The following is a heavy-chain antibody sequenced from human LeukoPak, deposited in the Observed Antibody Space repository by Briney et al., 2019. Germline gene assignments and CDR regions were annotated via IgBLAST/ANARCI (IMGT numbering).Heavy chain of an antibody. CDR2: IIPIFGTA. J-gene: IGHJ4*02. Sequence: ASAKVSCKASGGTFSSYAISWVRQAPGQGLEWMGGIIPIFGTANYAQKFQGRVTITTDESTSTAYMELSSLRSEDTAVYYCARELVYDYVWGSYRTQLDYWGQGTLVTVSS. CDR1: GGTFSSYA. CDR3: ARELVYDYVWGSYRTQLDY. D-gene: IGHD3-16*02. V-gene: IGHV1-69*05.